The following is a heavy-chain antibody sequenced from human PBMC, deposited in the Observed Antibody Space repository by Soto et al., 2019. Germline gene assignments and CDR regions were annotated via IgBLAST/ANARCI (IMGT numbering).Heavy chain of an antibody. D-gene: IGHD5-18*01. CDR1: GFTFSSYS. Sequence: EVQLVESGGGLVKPGGSLRLSCAASGFTFSSYSMSWVRQAPGKGLEWVSYISGTSSYIYYADSVKGRFTVSRDNTKHSLYLQMNSLRVEDTAVYYCARDTEPLWLPIDHWGQGTRVTVSS. CDR3: ARDTEPLWLPIDH. J-gene: IGHJ4*02. V-gene: IGHV3-21*04. CDR2: ISGTSSYI.